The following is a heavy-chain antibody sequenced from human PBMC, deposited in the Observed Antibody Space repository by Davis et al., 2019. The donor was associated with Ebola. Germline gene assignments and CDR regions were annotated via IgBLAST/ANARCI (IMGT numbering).Heavy chain of an antibody. V-gene: IGHV1-8*01. CDR2: MNPNSGNT. CDR1: GYAFTSYD. CDR3: ARSGVRGYYNGMDV. D-gene: IGHD1-14*01. J-gene: IGHJ6*02. Sequence: AASVKVSCKASGYAFTSYDTNWVRQATGQGLEWMGWMNPNSGNTGYVERFQGRVTMSRNTSISTAYMELSSLRSEDTAVYYCARSGVRGYYNGMDVWGQGTTVTVSS.